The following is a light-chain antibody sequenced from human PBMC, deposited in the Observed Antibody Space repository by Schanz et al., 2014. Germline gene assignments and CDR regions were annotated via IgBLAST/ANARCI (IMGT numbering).Light chain of an antibody. CDR2: EVT. Sequence: QSALTQPPSASGSPGQSVTISCTGTSSDIGNYNYVSWYQQHPGQAPKLVIYEVTKRPSGVPDRFSGSKSGNTASLTVSGLQAEDEADYYCCSYAGIYTWVFGGGTKLTVL. J-gene: IGLJ3*02. CDR1: SSDIGNYNY. V-gene: IGLV2-8*01. CDR3: CSYAGIYTWV.